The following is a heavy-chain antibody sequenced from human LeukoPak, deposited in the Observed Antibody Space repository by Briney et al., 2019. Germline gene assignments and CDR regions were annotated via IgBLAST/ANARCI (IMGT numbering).Heavy chain of an antibody. CDR2: ISTSGATM. CDR3: ARHNGWYDY. CDR1: GFTFSSYE. V-gene: IGHV3-48*03. Sequence: GGSLRLSCEASGFTFSSYEMNRVRQAPGKGLEWISYISTSGATMYADSVKGRFTISRDNAKNSLYLQMNSLRAEDTAVYYCARHNGWYDYWGQGTLVTVSS. D-gene: IGHD6-19*01. J-gene: IGHJ4*02.